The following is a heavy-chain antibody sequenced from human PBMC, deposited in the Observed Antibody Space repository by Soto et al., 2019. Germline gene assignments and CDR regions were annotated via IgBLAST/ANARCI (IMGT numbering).Heavy chain of an antibody. CDR2: INPNSGGT. J-gene: IGHJ4*02. V-gene: IGHV1-2*02. D-gene: IGHD2-15*01. Sequence: GASVKVSCKASGYTFTGYYMHWVRQAPGQGLEWMGWINPNSGGTNYAQKFQGRVTMTRDTSISTAYMELSRLRSDDTAVYYCARSYCSGGSCYSGPDYWGQGTLVTVYS. CDR3: ARSYCSGGSCYSGPDY. CDR1: GYTFTGYY.